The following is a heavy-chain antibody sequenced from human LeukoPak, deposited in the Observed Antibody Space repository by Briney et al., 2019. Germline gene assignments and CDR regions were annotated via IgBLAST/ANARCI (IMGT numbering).Heavy chain of an antibody. CDR3: ARMGNYGSGSYNYYYYYMDV. CDR1: GFSLSTSGMC. J-gene: IGHJ6*03. Sequence: SGPALVKPTQTLTLTCTFSGFSLSTSGMCVSWIRQPPGKALEWLARIDWDDDKYYSTSLKTRLTISKDTSKNQVVLTMTNMDPVDTATYYCARMGNYGSGSYNYYYYYMDVWGKGTTVTVSS. D-gene: IGHD3-10*01. CDR2: IDWDDDK. V-gene: IGHV2-70*11.